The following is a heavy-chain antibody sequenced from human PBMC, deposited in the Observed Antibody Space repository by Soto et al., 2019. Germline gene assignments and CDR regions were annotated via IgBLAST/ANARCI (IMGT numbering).Heavy chain of an antibody. J-gene: IGHJ6*02. CDR1: GFTFSSYG. CDR2: IWYDGSNK. CDR3: ARDLVYYGSGSVPSMDV. Sequence: GGSLRLSCAASGFTFSSYGTHWVRQAPGKGLEWVAVIWYDGSNKYYADSVKGRFTISRDNSKNTLYLQMNSLRAEDTAVYYCARDLVYYGSGSVPSMDVWGQGTTVTVYS. D-gene: IGHD3-10*01. V-gene: IGHV3-33*01.